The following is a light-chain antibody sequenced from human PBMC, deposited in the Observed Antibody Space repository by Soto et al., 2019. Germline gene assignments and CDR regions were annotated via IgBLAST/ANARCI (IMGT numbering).Light chain of an antibody. CDR1: SSDVGGYNY. Sequence: QSALTQPASVSGSPGQSITISCTGTSSDVGGYNYVSWYQQHPGKAPKLMIYDVSNRPSGVSNRFSGSKSGNTASLTISGLQAEDEADYYCSSYTSSSTLFGTGTKVIVL. CDR2: DVS. CDR3: SSYTSSSTL. V-gene: IGLV2-14*01. J-gene: IGLJ1*01.